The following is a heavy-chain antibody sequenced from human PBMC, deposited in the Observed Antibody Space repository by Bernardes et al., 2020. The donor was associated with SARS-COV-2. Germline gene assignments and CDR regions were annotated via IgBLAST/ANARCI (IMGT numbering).Heavy chain of an antibody. CDR2: ISGTSGNT. J-gene: IGHJ4*02. CDR3: AKDILESGSSFDY. D-gene: IGHD6-6*01. Sequence: GGSLRLSCAASGFTFSRYGMSWVRQAPGKGLEWVSIISGTSGNTYYADSVKGRFTISRDNSQNRLYLQMNSLRAEDTAVYYCAKDILESGSSFDYWGQGTLVTVSS. V-gene: IGHV3-23*01. CDR1: GFTFSRYG.